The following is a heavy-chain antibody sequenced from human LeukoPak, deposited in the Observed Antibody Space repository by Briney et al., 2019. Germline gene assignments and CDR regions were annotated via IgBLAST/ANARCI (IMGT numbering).Heavy chain of an antibody. J-gene: IGHJ5*02. CDR3: ARGHSYGGDSVWFDP. D-gene: IGHD5-18*01. Sequence: PGASVKVSCKASGYTFTSYGISWVRQAPGQGLEWMGWISAYNGNTNYAQKLQGRVTMTTDTSTSTAYMELRSLRSDDTAVYYCARGHSYGGDSVWFDPWSQGTLVTVS. V-gene: IGHV1-18*01. CDR1: GYTFTSYG. CDR2: ISAYNGNT.